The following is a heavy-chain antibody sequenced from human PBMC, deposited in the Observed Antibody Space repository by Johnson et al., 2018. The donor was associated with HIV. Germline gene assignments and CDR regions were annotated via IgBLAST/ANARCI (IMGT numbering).Heavy chain of an antibody. D-gene: IGHD6-13*01. CDR2: ISYDGSNK. CDR3: AREQELIGERAFDI. V-gene: IGHV3-30*04. CDR1: GFTFSSYA. Sequence: HVQLVESGGGVVQPGRSLRLSCAVSGFTFSSYAMHWVRQAPGKGLEWVTVISYDGSNKYYADSVKGRFTISRDNSKNTLYLQMNSLRAEDTAVYHCAREQELIGERAFDIWGQGTMVTVSS. J-gene: IGHJ3*02.